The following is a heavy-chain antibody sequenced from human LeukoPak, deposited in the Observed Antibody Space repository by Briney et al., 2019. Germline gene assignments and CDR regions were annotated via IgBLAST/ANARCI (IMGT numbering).Heavy chain of an antibody. CDR1: GYSFVTNS. Sequence: GESLKISWKPPGYSFVTNSRAWAGKIPGKGLKWIHITYPGDSHTRYRPSCQAHATISAAKSISTANFQWSSLKTTDTAINYCARPARGEYDFLTASHFDFWGQGNLVPVSS. CDR2: TYPGDSHT. J-gene: IGHJ4*02. CDR3: ARPARGEYDFLTASHFDF. V-gene: IGHV5-51*02. D-gene: IGHD3-9*01.